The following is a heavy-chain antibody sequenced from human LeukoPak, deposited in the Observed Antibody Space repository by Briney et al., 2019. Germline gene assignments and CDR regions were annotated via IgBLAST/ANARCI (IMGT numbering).Heavy chain of an antibody. CDR3: ARALDIVVVPAARVYYYYGMDV. CDR1: GFTFSSYA. J-gene: IGHJ6*04. CDR2: ISYDGSSK. D-gene: IGHD2-2*01. V-gene: IGHV3-30*04. Sequence: GGSLRLSCAASGFTFSSYAMHWVRQAPGKGLEWVAVISYDGSSKYYADSVKGRFTISRDNSKNTLYLQMNSLRAEDTAVYYCARALDIVVVPAARVYYYYGMDVWGKGTTVTVSS.